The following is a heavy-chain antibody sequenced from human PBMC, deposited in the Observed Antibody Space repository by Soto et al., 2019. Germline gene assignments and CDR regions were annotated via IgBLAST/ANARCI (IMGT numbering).Heavy chain of an antibody. CDR3: ARDPGYGPGASVNHYLDY. J-gene: IGHJ4*01. V-gene: IGHV3-7*01. Sequence: PGGSLRLSCAASGFTVSSYSMSWVRQAPGKGLEWVSNIKQDGSEKYYVDSVKGRFTISRENAKNSLYLQMDSLRAEDTAVYYCARDPGYGPGASVNHYLDYWGHGTLVTVSS. D-gene: IGHD3-10*01. CDR1: GFTVSSYS. CDR2: IKQDGSEK.